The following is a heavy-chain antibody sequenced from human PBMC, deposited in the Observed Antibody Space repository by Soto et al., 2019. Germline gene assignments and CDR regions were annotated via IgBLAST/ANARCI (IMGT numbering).Heavy chain of an antibody. CDR3: ARIRFLEWLLYRLGHYYGMDV. V-gene: IGHV4-61*08. CDR1: GVSVSSGGNY. D-gene: IGHD3-3*01. J-gene: IGHJ6*02. Sequence: SETLSLTCTVSGVSVSSGGNYWSWIRQPPGEGLEWIAYIHYSGSVNYNPSLKSRVTISVDTSKNQVSLRLNSVTAADTAVYYCARIRFLEWLLYRLGHYYGMDVWGQGTTVTVSS. CDR2: IHYSGSV.